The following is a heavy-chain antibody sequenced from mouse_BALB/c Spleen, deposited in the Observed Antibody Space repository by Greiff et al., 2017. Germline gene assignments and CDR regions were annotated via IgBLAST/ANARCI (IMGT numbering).Heavy chain of an antibody. D-gene: IGHD2-1*01. V-gene: IGHV1-84*02. J-gene: IGHJ4*01. CDR1: GYTFTDYY. Sequence: QVQLQQSGPELVKPGASVKISCKASGYTFTDYYINWVKQKPGQGLEWIGWIYPGSGNTKYNEKFKGKATLTVDTSSSTAYMQLSSLTSEDTAVYFCARDIYYGNYDDAMDYWGQGTSVTVSS. CDR3: ARDIYYGNYDDAMDY. CDR2: IYPGSGNT.